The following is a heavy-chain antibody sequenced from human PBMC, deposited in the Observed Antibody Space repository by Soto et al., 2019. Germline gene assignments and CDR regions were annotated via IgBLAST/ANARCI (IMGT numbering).Heavy chain of an antibody. Sequence: QVQLVESGGGVVQLGRSRGPSGAASGFPFSSYAMHWVRQAPGKGLDWVAVISYDGSNKYYADSVKGRFTISRDNSKNTLYLQMNSLRAEDTAVYYCARDLGGFIAARGYFDYWGQGTLVTVSS. CDR2: ISYDGSNK. CDR1: GFPFSSYA. J-gene: IGHJ4*02. CDR3: ARDLGGFIAARGYFDY. V-gene: IGHV3-30-3*01. D-gene: IGHD6-6*01.